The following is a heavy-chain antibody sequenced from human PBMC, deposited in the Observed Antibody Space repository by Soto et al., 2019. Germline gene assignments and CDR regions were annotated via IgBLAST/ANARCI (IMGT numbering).Heavy chain of an antibody. D-gene: IGHD5-12*01. V-gene: IGHV4-30-4*01. CDR1: GGSISSGDYY. CDR3: ARHNGYDIFAY. J-gene: IGHJ4*02. CDR2: IYYSGST. Sequence: TLSLTCTVSGGSISSGDYYWSWIRQPPGKGLEWIGYIYYSGSTYYNPSLKSRVTISVDTSKNQFSLKLSSVTAADTAVYYCARHNGYDIFAYWGQGTLVTVSS.